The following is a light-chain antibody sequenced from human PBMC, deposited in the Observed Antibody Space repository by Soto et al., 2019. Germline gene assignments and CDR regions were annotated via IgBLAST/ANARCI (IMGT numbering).Light chain of an antibody. CDR2: GAS. CDR3: QQYNDWPRT. J-gene: IGKJ1*01. Sequence: EVVMTQSPVTLSVSPGERATLSCRASQSISSNLAWYQQKPGQAPRLLIYGASTRATGIPARFSGSGSGTDFTLTLSSLQSEDFGIYYCQQYNDWPRTFGQGTKVEIK. CDR1: QSISSN. V-gene: IGKV3-15*01.